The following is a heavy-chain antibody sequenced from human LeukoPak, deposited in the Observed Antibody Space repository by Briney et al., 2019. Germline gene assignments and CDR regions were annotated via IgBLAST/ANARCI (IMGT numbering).Heavy chain of an antibody. Sequence: SETLSLTCTVSGGSINSHYWSWIRQPPGKGLQWIRDIYYSERTNYNPSLRSRVTISVDTSKNQLSLKLTSVLAADTAMYYCVRRDNTGWNYFDHWGQGILVTVSS. V-gene: IGHV4-59*08. J-gene: IGHJ4*02. CDR1: GGSINSHY. CDR3: VRRDNTGWNYFDH. D-gene: IGHD6-19*01. CDR2: IYYSERT.